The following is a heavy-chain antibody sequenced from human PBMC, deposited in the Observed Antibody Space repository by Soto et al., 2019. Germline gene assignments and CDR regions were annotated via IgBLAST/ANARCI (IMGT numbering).Heavy chain of an antibody. V-gene: IGHV3-30*03. CDR2: ISYDGSNK. CDR1: GFTFSSYG. CDR3: ARDLLRVNWFDP. D-gene: IGHD6-13*01. Sequence: GGSLRLSCAASGFTFSSYGMHWVRQAPGKGLEWVAVISYDGSNKYYADSVKGRFTISRDNSKNTLYLQMNSLRAEDTAVYYCARDLLRVNWFDPWGQGTLVTVSS. J-gene: IGHJ5*02.